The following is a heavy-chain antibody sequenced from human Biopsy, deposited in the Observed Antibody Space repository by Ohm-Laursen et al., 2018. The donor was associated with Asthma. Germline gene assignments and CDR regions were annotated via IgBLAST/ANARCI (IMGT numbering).Heavy chain of an antibody. CDR3: TRTTTVTTAYAMDV. D-gene: IGHD4-17*01. CDR1: EFSVSSSY. CDR2: IYNDGRA. V-gene: IGHV3-53*01. Sequence: SLSLSCTASEFSVSSSYKSWVRQAPGKGLEWGSVIYNDGRAYYADSVKGRFTVSRDNSKNTLFLQMNSLRAEDTAVYYCTRTTTVTTAYAMDVWGRGTTVTVSS. J-gene: IGHJ6*02.